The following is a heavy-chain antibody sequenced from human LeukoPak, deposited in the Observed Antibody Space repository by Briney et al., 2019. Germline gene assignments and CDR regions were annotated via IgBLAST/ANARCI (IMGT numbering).Heavy chain of an antibody. V-gene: IGHV3-11*01. D-gene: IGHD3-22*01. CDR2: ICDSGRTV. CDR3: ARDRLGDYDHSGYYDK. CDR1: GFTFSDYY. J-gene: IGHJ4*02. Sequence: GGSLRLSCAASGFTFSDYYMSWPRQAPGKGLEWVAYICDSGRTVYYADSVKGRFTISRDNAKNSVYLQMNNLRAEDTAVYYWARDRLGDYDHSGYYDKWGQGTLVTVSS.